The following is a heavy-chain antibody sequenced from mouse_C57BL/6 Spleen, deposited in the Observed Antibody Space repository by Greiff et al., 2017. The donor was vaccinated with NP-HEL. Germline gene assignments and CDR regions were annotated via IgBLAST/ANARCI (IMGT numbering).Heavy chain of an antibody. CDR3: ARSGYYYGSIFDY. CDR2: LYPGSGST. CDR1: GYTFTSYW. D-gene: IGHD1-1*01. Sequence: QVQLQQPGAELVKPGASVKMSCKASGYTFTSYWITWVKQRPGQGLEWIGDLYPGSGSTNYNEKFKSKATLTVDTSSSTAYMQLSSLTSEDSAVYYCARSGYYYGSIFDYWGQGTTLTVSS. J-gene: IGHJ2*01. V-gene: IGHV1-55*01.